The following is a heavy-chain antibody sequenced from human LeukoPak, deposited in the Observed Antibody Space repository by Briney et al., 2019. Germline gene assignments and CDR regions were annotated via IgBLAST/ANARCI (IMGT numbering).Heavy chain of an antibody. CDR3: ARARTMIVVGFDY. D-gene: IGHD3-22*01. CDR1: GGSISSGGYY. CDR2: IYYSGST. V-gene: IGHV4-31*03. Sequence: PSQTLSLTCTVSGGSISSGGYYWSWIRQHPGKGLEWIGYIYYSGSTYYNPSLKSRVTISVDTSKNQFSLKLSSVTAVDTAVYYCARARTMIVVGFDYWGQGTLVTVSS. J-gene: IGHJ4*02.